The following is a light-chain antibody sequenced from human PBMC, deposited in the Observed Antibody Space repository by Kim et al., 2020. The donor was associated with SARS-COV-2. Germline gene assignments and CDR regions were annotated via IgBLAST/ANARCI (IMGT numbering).Light chain of an antibody. CDR2: RSN. CDR1: SSNIGSDY. J-gene: IGLJ2*01. CDR3: ASWDDSLSGLV. Sequence: ELTQPPSASGTPGQRVTISCSGSSSNIGSDYAYWYQQLPGTAPKVLIYRSNQRPSGVPDRFSGSKSDTSASLAISGLRSEDEGDYYCASWDDSLSGLVFGGGTQLTVL. V-gene: IGLV1-47*01.